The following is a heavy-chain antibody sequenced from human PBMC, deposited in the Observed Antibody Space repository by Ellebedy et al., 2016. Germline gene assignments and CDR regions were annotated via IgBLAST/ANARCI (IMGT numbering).Heavy chain of an antibody. CDR2: INPNSGGT. D-gene: IGHD6-13*01. Sequence: ASVKVSCXASGYTFTSYYMHWVRQAPGQGLEWMGWINPNSGGTNYAQKFQGRVTMTRDTSTSTVYMELSSLRSEDTAVYYCARAQQLPTLDFDYWGQGTLVTVSS. CDR3: ARAQQLPTLDFDY. CDR1: GYTFTSYY. J-gene: IGHJ4*02. V-gene: IGHV1-2*02.